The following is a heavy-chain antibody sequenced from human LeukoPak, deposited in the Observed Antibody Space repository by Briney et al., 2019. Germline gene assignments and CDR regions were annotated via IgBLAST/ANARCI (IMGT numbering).Heavy chain of an antibody. CDR1: GFTFSSYG. Sequence: GGSLRLSCAASGFTFSSYGMSWVRQAPGRGLEWVSAISGSGGSTYYADSVKGRFTISRDNAKNTLYLQMNSLRAEDTAVYYCAREYRRYYDSGTFGYWGQGTLVTVSS. CDR2: ISGSGGST. J-gene: IGHJ4*02. V-gene: IGHV3-23*01. D-gene: IGHD3-22*01. CDR3: AREYRRYYDSGTFGY.